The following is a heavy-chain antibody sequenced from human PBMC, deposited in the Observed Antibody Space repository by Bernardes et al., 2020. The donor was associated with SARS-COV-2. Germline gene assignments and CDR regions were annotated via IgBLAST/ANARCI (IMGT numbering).Heavy chain of an antibody. D-gene: IGHD3-16*01. CDR2: LCYSGTT. V-gene: IGHV4-39*07. CDR1: GGSISSHTYC. J-gene: IGHJ5*02. CDR3: ARAIRTVLTVS. Sequence: SETLSLTCSVSGGSISSHTYCWGWIRQPPGKGLEWIGSLCYSGTTSNNPSLTSRVTISVDTAKNQLSLTSEDTAVYYCARAIRTVLTVSWGQGTLVTVSS.